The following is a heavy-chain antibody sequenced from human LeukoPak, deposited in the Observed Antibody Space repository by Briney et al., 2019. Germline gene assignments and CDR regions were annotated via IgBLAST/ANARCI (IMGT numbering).Heavy chain of an antibody. V-gene: IGHV3-23*01. CDR3: AKGGKWDVTPFDY. Sequence: GGSLRLSCAASGFTFSSYAMSWVRQAPGKGLEWVSGISGSGDNTYYADSVKGRFTISRDNSKNTLYVQVNSLGTEDTAAYYCAKGGKWDVTPFDYWGQGTLVTVSS. J-gene: IGHJ4*02. CDR1: GFTFSSYA. D-gene: IGHD1-26*01. CDR2: ISGSGDNT.